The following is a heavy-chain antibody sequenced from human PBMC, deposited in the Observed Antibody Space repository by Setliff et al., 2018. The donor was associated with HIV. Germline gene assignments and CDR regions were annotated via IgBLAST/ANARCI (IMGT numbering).Heavy chain of an antibody. CDR1: GFSLTTYG. Sequence: PGGSLRLSCAASGFSLTTYGMHWVRQTPGKGLEWVGRVRNKVRGSTPEYAASVKGRFTVSRDDSTNSLYLQMNSLKSEDTAVYYCARDTSRSDESAFDIWGQGTMVTVSS. CDR3: ARDTSRSDESAFDI. V-gene: IGHV3-72*01. J-gene: IGHJ3*02. CDR2: VRNKVRGSTP. D-gene: IGHD6-19*01.